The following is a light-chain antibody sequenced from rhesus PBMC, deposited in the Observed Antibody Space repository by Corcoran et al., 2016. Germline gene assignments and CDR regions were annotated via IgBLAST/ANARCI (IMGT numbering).Light chain of an antibody. CDR1: QGISSY. CDR2: AAS. CDR3: QQHNSYPYS. V-gene: IGKV1-25*01. Sequence: DIQMTQSPSSLSASVGDRVTITCRASQGISSYLAWYQQKQGKAPKLLINAASTLQSGVPSRVSRRGSGTDFTLTISSLQPEDFATYYGQQHNSYPYSFGQGTKVEIK. J-gene: IGKJ2*01.